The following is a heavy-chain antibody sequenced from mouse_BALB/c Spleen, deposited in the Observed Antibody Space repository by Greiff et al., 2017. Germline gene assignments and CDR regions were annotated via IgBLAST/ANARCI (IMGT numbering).Heavy chain of an antibody. J-gene: IGHJ2*01. CDR2: INPSNGRT. V-gene: IGHV1S81*02. Sequence: VQLQQPGAELVKPGASVKLSCKASGYTFTSYWMHWVKQRPGQGLEWIGEINPSNGRTNYNEKFKSKATLTVDKSSSTAYMQLSSLTSEDSAVYYCARRDDEDFDYWGQGTTLTVSS. CDR3: ARRDDEDFDY. CDR1: GYTFTSYW. D-gene: IGHD2-3*01.